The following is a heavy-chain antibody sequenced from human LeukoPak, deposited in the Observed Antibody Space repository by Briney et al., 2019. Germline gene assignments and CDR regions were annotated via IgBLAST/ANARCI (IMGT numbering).Heavy chain of an antibody. J-gene: IGHJ4*02. D-gene: IGHD4-11*01. V-gene: IGHV4-59*12. CDR3: ARDPSVTTSHFDY. CDR1: GGSISSYY. CDR2: IYYSGST. Sequence: PSETLSLTCTVSGGSISSYYWSWIRQPPGKGLEWIGSIYYSGSTYYNPSLKSRVTISVDTSKNQFSLKLSSVTAADTAVYYCARDPSVTTSHFDYWGQGTLVTVSS.